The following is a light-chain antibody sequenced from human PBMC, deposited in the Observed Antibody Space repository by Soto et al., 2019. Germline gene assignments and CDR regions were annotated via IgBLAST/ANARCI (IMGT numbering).Light chain of an antibody. Sequence: DIQMTQSPSSLSASVGDRVTITCRASQDISNFLAWFQQKPGEAPKSLISTASTLQSGVPSRFSGAGSGTDFTLTISSLQPEDSATYYCQQYNSYPITFGQGTRLE. CDR2: TAS. CDR1: QDISNF. CDR3: QQYNSYPIT. J-gene: IGKJ5*01. V-gene: IGKV1-16*01.